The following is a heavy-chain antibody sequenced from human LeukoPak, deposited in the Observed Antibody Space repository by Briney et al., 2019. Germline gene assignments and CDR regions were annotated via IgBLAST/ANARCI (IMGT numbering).Heavy chain of an antibody. D-gene: IGHD3-3*01. CDR3: AREEAQSIRFLGDNYSYFYMDV. J-gene: IGHJ6*03. CDR1: GYTFTEYY. V-gene: IGHV1-2*02. CDR2: INSNSGDT. Sequence: ASVKVSCEASGYTFTEYYMHWVRQAPGQGLEWMGWINSNSGDTKYAQKFQGRVTLTRDTSISTVYMELRRLRSDDTAVYYCAREEAQSIRFLGDNYSYFYMDVWGKGTTVTVSS.